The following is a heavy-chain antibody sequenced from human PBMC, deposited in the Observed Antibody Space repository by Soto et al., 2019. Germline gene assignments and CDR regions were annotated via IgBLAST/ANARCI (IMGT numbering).Heavy chain of an antibody. J-gene: IGHJ3*02. CDR3: ARLYSGYDDAFDI. CDR1: SYTFTSYG. CDR2: ISAYNGNT. D-gene: IGHD5-12*01. V-gene: IGHV1-18*01. Sequence: QVQLVQSGAEVKKPGASVKVSCKASSYTFTSYGISWVRQAPGQGLEWMGWISAYNGNTNYAQKLQGRVTMTTDTYTSSAYMELRSLRSADTAVYYCARLYSGYDDAFDIWGQGTIVTVSS.